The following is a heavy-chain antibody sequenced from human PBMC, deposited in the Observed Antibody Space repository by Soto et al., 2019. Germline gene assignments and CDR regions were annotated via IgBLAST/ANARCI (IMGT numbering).Heavy chain of an antibody. Sequence: ASVKVSCKASGYTFTGYYMHWVRQAPGRGLEWMGWINPNSGGANYAQSCQGRVTLTRDASISTAYMDLTRLTSGDAAVYYCARSSTYNFDSSGYYDYWGQGTLVTVS. CDR3: ARSSTYNFDSSGYYDY. CDR1: GYTFTGYY. V-gene: IGHV1-2*02. J-gene: IGHJ4*02. CDR2: INPNSGGA. D-gene: IGHD3-22*01.